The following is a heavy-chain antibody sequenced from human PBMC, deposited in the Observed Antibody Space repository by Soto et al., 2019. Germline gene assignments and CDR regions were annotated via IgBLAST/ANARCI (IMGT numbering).Heavy chain of an antibody. D-gene: IGHD4-17*01. V-gene: IGHV1-18*01. J-gene: IGHJ6*02. CDR2: ISAYNGNT. CDR1: GYTFTSYG. Sequence: ASVKFSCKASGYTFTSYGISWVRQAPGQGLEWMGWISAYNGNTNYAQKLQGRVTMTTDTSTSSAYMELRSLRSDDTAVYYCARVPGFSTVTTDYYYGMDVWGQGTTVTVSS. CDR3: ARVPGFSTVTTDYYYGMDV.